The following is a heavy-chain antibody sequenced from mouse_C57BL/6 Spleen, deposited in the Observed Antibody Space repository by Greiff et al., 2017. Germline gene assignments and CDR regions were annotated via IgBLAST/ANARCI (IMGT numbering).Heavy chain of an antibody. Sequence: EVNVVESGGGLVKPGGSLKLSCAASGFTFSDYGMHWVRQAPAKGLEWVAYISSGRSTIYYAATVKGRFTISRATAKNTLFLQMTSLRSEDTAMYYCARPDLLNYAMDYWGQGTSVTVSS. CDR3: ARPDLLNYAMDY. CDR1: GFTFSDYG. D-gene: IGHD2-1*01. V-gene: IGHV5-17*01. J-gene: IGHJ4*01. CDR2: ISSGRSTI.